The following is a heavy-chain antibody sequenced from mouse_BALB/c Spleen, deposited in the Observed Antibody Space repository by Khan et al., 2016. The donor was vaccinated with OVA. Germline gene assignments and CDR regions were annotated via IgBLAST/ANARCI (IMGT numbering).Heavy chain of an antibody. V-gene: IGHV1S137*01. CDR3: ARGSGNSRFAY. Sequence: QVQLQQSGAELVRPGVSVKISCKGSGYTFTDYAMHWVKQSHAKSLVWIGVISTYYGDPTYNQKFKGKATMTVDKSSSTAYMELARLTSEDSAIYDCARGSGNSRFAYWGQGTLVTVSA. D-gene: IGHD1-3*01. J-gene: IGHJ3*01. CDR2: ISTYYGDP. CDR1: GYTFTDYA.